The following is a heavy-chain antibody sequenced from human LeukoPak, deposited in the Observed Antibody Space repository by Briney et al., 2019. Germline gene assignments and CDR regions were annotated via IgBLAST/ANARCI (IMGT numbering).Heavy chain of an antibody. Sequence: GGSLRLSCAASGFTFSSYWMHWVRQAPGKGLVWVSRINTDGSSTSYADSVKGRFTISRDNAKNTLYLQMNSLRAEDTAVYYCARESSLPETNYYYMDVWGKGTTVTVSS. V-gene: IGHV3-74*01. CDR3: ARESSLPETNYYYMDV. CDR2: INTDGSST. J-gene: IGHJ6*03. D-gene: IGHD1-14*01. CDR1: GFTFSSYW.